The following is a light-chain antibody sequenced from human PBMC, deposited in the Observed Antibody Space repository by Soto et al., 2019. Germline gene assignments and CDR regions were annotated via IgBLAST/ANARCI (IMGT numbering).Light chain of an antibody. CDR2: KAS. J-gene: IGKJ2*01. Sequence: DIQMTQSPSTLSASVGDRVTITCRASQSISSWLAWYQQKPGKAPKLLMYKASSLQSGVPSRFSGSGSGTEFPLTISSLQPDDFATYYCQQYNSYPYTFGQGTKLEIK. CDR1: QSISSW. CDR3: QQYNSYPYT. V-gene: IGKV1-5*03.